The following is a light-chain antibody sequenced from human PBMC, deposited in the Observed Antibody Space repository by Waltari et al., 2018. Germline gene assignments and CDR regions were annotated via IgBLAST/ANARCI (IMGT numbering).Light chain of an antibody. CDR3: QQYGSSPLT. CDR1: QSVSSSY. V-gene: IGKV3-20*01. Sequence: EIVLTQSPGTLSLSLGERATLSCRASQSVSSSYLAWYQQKPGQAPRLLIYGASRRTTGIPDRCSGSGSGEDFTLTISRLEPEDVAVYYCQQYGSSPLTFGEGTKVEIK. J-gene: IGKJ4*01. CDR2: GAS.